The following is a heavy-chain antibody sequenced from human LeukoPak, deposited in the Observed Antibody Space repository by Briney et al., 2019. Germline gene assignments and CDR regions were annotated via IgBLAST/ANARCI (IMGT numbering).Heavy chain of an antibody. D-gene: IGHD3-10*01. CDR1: GGSISSSSYY. CDR2: SYYSGST. Sequence: SETLSLTCTVSGGSISSSSYYWGWLRQPPGKGREWIGSSYYSGSTYYNPSLKRRVTISENKSKNQFSLKLSSVTAADTAVHYCARHKGVWRFGELFPYYFDYWGQGTLVTVSS. V-gene: IGHV4-39*01. CDR3: ARHKGVWRFGELFPYYFDY. J-gene: IGHJ4*02.